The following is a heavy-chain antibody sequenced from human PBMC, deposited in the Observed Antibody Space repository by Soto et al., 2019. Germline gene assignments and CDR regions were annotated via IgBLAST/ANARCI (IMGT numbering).Heavy chain of an antibody. J-gene: IGHJ4*02. V-gene: IGHV3-30-3*01. Sequence: QVQLVESGGGVVQPGRSLRLSCAASGFTFSSYAMHWVRQAPGKGLEWVAVISYDGSNKYYADSVKGRFTISRDNSKNTLYLQMNSLRAEDTAVYYGARDYYLDYWGQGTLVTVSS. CDR3: ARDYYLDY. CDR2: ISYDGSNK. CDR1: GFTFSSYA.